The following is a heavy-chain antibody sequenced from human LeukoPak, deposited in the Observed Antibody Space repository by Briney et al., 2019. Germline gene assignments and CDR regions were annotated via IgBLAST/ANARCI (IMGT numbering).Heavy chain of an antibody. D-gene: IGHD2-21*01. CDR2: IKQDGSEK. CDR1: GFTFSNYC. J-gene: IGHJ4*02. V-gene: IGHV3-7*01. CDR3: PIDVCGAAKY. Sequence: PGGTLRLSCAASGFTFSNYCMSWVPQTPGKGLGWVANIKQDGSEKYYVDSSKGRFTIYRDNAKNSLYLRMNIRRAGDPSVISLPIDVCGAAKYWGQGTLVSV.